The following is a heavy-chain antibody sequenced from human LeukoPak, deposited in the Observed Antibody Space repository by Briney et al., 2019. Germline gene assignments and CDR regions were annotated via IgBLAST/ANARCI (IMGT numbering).Heavy chain of an antibody. J-gene: IGHJ4*02. V-gene: IGHV3-9*01. CDR2: ISWNSGSI. D-gene: IGHD1-26*01. CDR3: AKDKGYSGSYYDY. CDR1: GFTFSSYG. Sequence: GGSLRLSCAASGFTFSSYGMHWVRQAPGKGLEWVSGISWNSGSIGYADSVKGRFTISGDNAKNSLYLQMNSLRAEDTALYYCAKDKGYSGSYYDYWGQGTLVAVSS.